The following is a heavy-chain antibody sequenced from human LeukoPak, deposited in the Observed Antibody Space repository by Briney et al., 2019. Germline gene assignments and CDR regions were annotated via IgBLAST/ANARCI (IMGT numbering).Heavy chain of an antibody. CDR2: IYTSGST. CDR1: GGSISSYY. D-gene: IGHD1-26*01. Sequence: PSETLSLTCTVSGGSISSYYGSWIRQPAGKGLEWIGRIYTSGSTNYKASLKSRVSMSVDTSKNQFSLKLSSVTAADTAVFYCARENSGSYREFDYWGQGTLVTVSS. J-gene: IGHJ4*02. CDR3: ARENSGSYREFDY. V-gene: IGHV4-4*07.